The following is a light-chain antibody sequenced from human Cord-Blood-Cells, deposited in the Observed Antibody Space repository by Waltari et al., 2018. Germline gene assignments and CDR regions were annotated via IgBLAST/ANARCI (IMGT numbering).Light chain of an antibody. Sequence: QSALTQPASVSGSPGQSITISCTGTSSDVGSYNLVSWYQQHPGKAPKLMIYEGSKRPSGVANRFSGSKSGNTASLTNSGLQAEDEADYYCCSYAGSSTFAVFGGGTKLTVL. J-gene: IGLJ3*02. CDR1: SSDVGSYNL. V-gene: IGLV2-23*03. CDR3: CSYAGSSTFAV. CDR2: EGS.